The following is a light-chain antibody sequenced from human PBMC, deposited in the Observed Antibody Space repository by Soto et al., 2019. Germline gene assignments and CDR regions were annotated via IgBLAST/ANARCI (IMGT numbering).Light chain of an antibody. CDR1: SSNIGAGYD. J-gene: IGLJ1*01. V-gene: IGLV1-40*01. Sequence: QSVLTQPPSVSGASGQRVTISCTGSSSNIGAGYDVHWYQQLPGTAPKLLIYDNSNRPSGVPDRFSGSKSGTSASLAITGLQAEDEADYYCQSYDSSLSAYVFGTGTKLTVL. CDR2: DNS. CDR3: QSYDSSLSAYV.